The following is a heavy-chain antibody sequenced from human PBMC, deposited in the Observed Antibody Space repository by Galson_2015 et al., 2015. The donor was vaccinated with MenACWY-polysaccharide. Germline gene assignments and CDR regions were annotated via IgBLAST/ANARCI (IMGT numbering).Heavy chain of an antibody. CDR1: GYTFTGYY. Sequence: SVKVSCKASGYTFTGYYMHWVRQAPGQGLEWMGWINPNNSVTNLAQKFQGRVTMTRDTSISTAYMELSSLRSDDTAVYYCTSYLVVGLSAWGQGTLVTVSS. D-gene: IGHD2-15*01. J-gene: IGHJ5*02. CDR3: TSYLVVGLSA. CDR2: INPNNSVT. V-gene: IGHV1-2*02.